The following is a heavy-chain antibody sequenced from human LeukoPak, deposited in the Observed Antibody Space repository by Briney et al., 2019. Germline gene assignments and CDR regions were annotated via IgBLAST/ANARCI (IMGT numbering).Heavy chain of an antibody. CDR3: ASLGEVTTSDY. CDR1: GFTFSDYY. CDR2: IYSCGST. J-gene: IGHJ4*02. Sequence: GGSLRLSCAASGFTFSDYYMSWIRQAPGKGLEWVSVIYSCGSTYYADSVKGRFTISRDNSKNTMYLQMNSLRVEDTAMYYCASLGEVTTSDYWGQGTLVTVSS. D-gene: IGHD4-17*01. V-gene: IGHV3-66*01.